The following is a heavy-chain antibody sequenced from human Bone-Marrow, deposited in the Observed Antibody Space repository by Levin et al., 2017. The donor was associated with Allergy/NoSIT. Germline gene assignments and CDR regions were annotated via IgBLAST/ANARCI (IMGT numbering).Heavy chain of an antibody. CDR3: TLGAA. Sequence: GGSLRLSCAASGFAFYNTWMCWVRQTPGKGLEWVARIDKKTDGETTYYAAPVKGRFSNSRDDSRNTLYLHMNSLKSEDTALYYCTLGAAWGQGTLVTVSS. CDR1: GFAFYNTW. CDR2: IDKKTDGETT. J-gene: IGHJ4*02. V-gene: IGHV3-15*04. D-gene: IGHD4/OR15-4a*01.